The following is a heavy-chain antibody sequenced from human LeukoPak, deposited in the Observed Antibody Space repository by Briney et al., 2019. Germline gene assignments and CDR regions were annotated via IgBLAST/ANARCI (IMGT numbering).Heavy chain of an antibody. D-gene: IGHD3-22*01. CDR1: GFTFSNYG. Sequence: PGGSLRLSCAASGFTFSNYGIHWVRQAPGKGLEWVAVISYDGSNKYYADSVKGRFTISRDNSKNTLYLQMNSLRAEDTAVYYCARVFERLFDYWGQGTLVTVSS. J-gene: IGHJ4*02. V-gene: IGHV3-30*03. CDR3: ARVFERLFDY. CDR2: ISYDGSNK.